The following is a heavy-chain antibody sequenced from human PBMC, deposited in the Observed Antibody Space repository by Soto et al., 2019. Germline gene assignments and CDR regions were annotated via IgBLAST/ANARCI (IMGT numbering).Heavy chain of an antibody. CDR2: INAGNGNT. J-gene: IGHJ6*03. Sequence: QVQLVQAGAEVEKPGASVKVSCKASGYTFTNYAVHWVRQAPGQRLAWMGWINAGNGNTRYSKKYKGRVSITRDTSARTAYMELSSLSSEDTATYFCARGHLAVVAVASWHYYMDVWGKGTTVIVSS. CDR1: GYTFTNYA. CDR3: ARGHLAVVAVASWHYYMDV. V-gene: IGHV1-3*01. D-gene: IGHD2-2*01.